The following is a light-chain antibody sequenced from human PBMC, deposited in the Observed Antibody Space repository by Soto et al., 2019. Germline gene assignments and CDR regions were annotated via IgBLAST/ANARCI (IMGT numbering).Light chain of an antibody. Sequence: QSVPTQPASVSGSPGQSITISCTGTGSDVGGYDYVSWYQHHPGKAPKLMIYAVSNRPSGVSNRFSGSKSGNTASLTISGLQADDESDYYCASYTSTSTYVFGTGTKVTVL. CDR1: GSDVGGYDY. CDR2: AVS. J-gene: IGLJ1*01. V-gene: IGLV2-14*01. CDR3: ASYTSTSTYV.